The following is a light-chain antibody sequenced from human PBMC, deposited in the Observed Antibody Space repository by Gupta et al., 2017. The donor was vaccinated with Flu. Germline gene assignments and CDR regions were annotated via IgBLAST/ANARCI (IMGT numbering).Light chain of an antibody. V-gene: IGLV3-19*01. CDR2: GET. CDR3: SSRDISEYHVNL. J-gene: IGLJ3*02. CDR1: SLKTYY. Sequence: SSELTQDPAVSVALGQTVRLTCQGDSLKTYYVKWYQQKPGQAPVLVIYGETNRPSGIPDRFSGYHSGNTASLTITGAQAEDEADYYCSSRDISEYHVNLFGGGTKLTVL.